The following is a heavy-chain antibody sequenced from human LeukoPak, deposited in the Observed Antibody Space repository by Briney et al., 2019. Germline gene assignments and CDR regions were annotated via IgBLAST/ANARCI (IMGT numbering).Heavy chain of an antibody. V-gene: IGHV5-51*01. J-gene: IGHJ6*03. D-gene: IGHD2-2*01. CDR1: GYSFTSYW. Sequence: LGESLKISCKGSGYSFTSYWIGWVRQMPGKGLEWMGIIYPGDSDTRCSPSFQGQVTISADKSISTAYLQWSSLKASDTAMYYCARHDYRYCSSTSCYDTKYYYYYYMDVWGKGTTVTVSS. CDR2: IYPGDSDT. CDR3: ARHDYRYCSSTSCYDTKYYYYYYMDV.